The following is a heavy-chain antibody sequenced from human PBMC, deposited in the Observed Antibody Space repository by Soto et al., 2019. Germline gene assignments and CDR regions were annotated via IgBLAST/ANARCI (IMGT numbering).Heavy chain of an antibody. CDR1: GGSISSNNY. Sequence: SETLSLTCAVSGGSISSNNYWSWIRQPPGKGLEWIGEINHSGSTNYNPSLKSRVTISVDTSKNQFSLKLSSVTAADTAVYYCARGGVEYSSSAGGGFDYYGMDVWGQGTTVTVSS. CDR3: ARGGVEYSSSAGGGFDYYGMDV. CDR2: INHSGST. D-gene: IGHD6-6*01. J-gene: IGHJ6*02. V-gene: IGHV4-4*02.